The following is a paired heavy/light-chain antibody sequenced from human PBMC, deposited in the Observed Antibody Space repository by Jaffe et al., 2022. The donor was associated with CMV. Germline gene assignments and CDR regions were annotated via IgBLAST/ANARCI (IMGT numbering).Light chain of an antibody. V-gene: IGKV3-20*01. CDR3: QQYSSIPMT. CDR2: GAS. J-gene: IGKJ5*01. Sequence: EIVLTQSPGTLSLSPGERATLSCRASQSVSSSYLAWFQQKPGQAPRLLIYGASNRATGFPDRFSGSGSGTEFTLTISRLEPEDFAVYYCQQYSSIPMTFGQGTRLEIK. CDR1: QSVSSSY.
Heavy chain of an antibody. CDR3: AKNLRNGMATYDY. Sequence: EVQLVQSGGGLVQPGGSLRLSCAASGFTFTSYAMTWVRQAPGKALEWVSAISGEGAHIYYSDSVQGRFTTTRDNSENMIYLQMNRLRAEDTAVYFCAKNLRNGMATYDYWGRGTLVTVSS. CDR2: ISGEGAHI. J-gene: IGHJ4*02. V-gene: IGHV3-23*04. D-gene: IGHD5-12*01. CDR1: GFTFTSYA.